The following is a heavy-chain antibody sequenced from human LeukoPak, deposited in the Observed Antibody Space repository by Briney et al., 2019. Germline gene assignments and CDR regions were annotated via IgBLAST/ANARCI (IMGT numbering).Heavy chain of an antibody. CDR2: VSPGGVSP. CDR1: GLSFNKDV. V-gene: IGHV3-23*01. J-gene: IGHJ4*02. CDR3: AKCVIFGVVISPFDY. Sequence: GGSLRLSCVVSGLSFNKDVMSWFRQAPGKGLEWVSSVSPGGVSPNHADSVKGRFTVSRDDSLNTLYLQMNSLRVGDTAVYYCAKCVIFGVVISPFDYWGQGTLVTVSS. D-gene: IGHD3-3*01.